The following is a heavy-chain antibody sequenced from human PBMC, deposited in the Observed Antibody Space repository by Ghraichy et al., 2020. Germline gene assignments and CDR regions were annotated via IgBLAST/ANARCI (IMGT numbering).Heavy chain of an antibody. Sequence: SETLSLTCAVYGGSFSGYYWSWIRQAPGKGLEWIGEINHSGSTKYNPSLKSRVTISVDTSKKQFSLKLNSVTAADTAVYYCARGVRGATTKLDYWGQGTLVTVSS. CDR2: INHSGST. J-gene: IGHJ4*02. CDR1: GGSFSGYY. V-gene: IGHV4-34*01. CDR3: ARGVRGATTKLDY. D-gene: IGHD1-26*01.